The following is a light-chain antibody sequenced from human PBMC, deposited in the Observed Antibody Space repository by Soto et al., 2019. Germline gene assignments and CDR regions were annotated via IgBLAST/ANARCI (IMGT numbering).Light chain of an antibody. Sequence: EVVLTQSPRTLSFSPGERVTLNCSASQSISTSSLAWYRQKPGQAPRLLIYGAFNRATGIPDRFSGGGSGTDFTLTITRLEPEDFAVYYCQYYGNSPLTFGQGTKV. J-gene: IGKJ1*01. CDR3: QYYGNSPLT. CDR2: GAF. V-gene: IGKV3-20*01. CDR1: QSISTSS.